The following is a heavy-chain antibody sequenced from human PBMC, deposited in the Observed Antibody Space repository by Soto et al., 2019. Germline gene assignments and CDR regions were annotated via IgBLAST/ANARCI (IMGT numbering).Heavy chain of an antibody. CDR1: GGSINSDDYS. D-gene: IGHD3-10*01. V-gene: IGHV4-30-4*01. CDR2: VYSSGIT. CDR3: AREFKFFGEWTH. Sequence: QVQLRESGPGLVKPSQTLSLTCTVSGGSINSDDYSWTWIRQSPGKGLEWIGYVYSSGITYYNPSLKSRITISADTSKNQFSLKLTSVTAADTAVYYCAREFKFFGEWTHWGQGTLVIVSS. J-gene: IGHJ4*02.